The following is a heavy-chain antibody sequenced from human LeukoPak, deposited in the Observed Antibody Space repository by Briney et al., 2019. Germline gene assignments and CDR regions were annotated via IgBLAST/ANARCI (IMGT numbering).Heavy chain of an antibody. Sequence: PSETLSLTCTVSGGSISNYYWSWIRQSPGKGLEWVGYIYYSGSTNYNPSLKSRVTISVYTSKNQFSLKLSSVTAADTTVYYCARLKYYYDSSGYRAEYFQHWGQGTLVTVSS. CDR1: GGSISNYY. CDR2: IYYSGST. V-gene: IGHV4-59*01. CDR3: ARLKYYYDSSGYRAEYFQH. J-gene: IGHJ1*01. D-gene: IGHD3-22*01.